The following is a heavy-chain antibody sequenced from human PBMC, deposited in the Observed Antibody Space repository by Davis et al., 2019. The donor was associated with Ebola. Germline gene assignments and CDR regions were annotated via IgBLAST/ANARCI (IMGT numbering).Heavy chain of an antibody. J-gene: IGHJ3*02. CDR3: AKDTSSIWFDI. Sequence: GESLKISCAASGFIFSSYAMSWVRQPPGKGLEWVSTLGTGGDTYYADSVKGRFTISRDNSKNTLYLQMNGLGVEDTAIYYCAKDTSSIWFDIWGQGTMVTVSS. D-gene: IGHD6-13*01. V-gene: IGHV3-23*01. CDR2: LGTGGDT. CDR1: GFIFSSYA.